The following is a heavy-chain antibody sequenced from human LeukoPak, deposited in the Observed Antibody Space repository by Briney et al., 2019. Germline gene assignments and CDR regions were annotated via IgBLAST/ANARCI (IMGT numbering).Heavy chain of an antibody. V-gene: IGHV4-34*01. CDR3: ARVTMVRGADDY. D-gene: IGHD3-10*01. CDR2: INHSGNT. CDR1: GGSFSGYY. Sequence: SETLSLTCAVYGGSFSGYYWSWIRQPPGKGLEWIGEINHSGNTNYNPSLKSRVTISVDTSKNQFSLKLSSVTAADTAVYYCARVTMVRGADDYWGQGTLVTVSS. J-gene: IGHJ4*02.